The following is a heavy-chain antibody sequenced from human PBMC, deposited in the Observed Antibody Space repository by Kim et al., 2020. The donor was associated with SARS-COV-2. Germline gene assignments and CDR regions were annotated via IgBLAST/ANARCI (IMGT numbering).Heavy chain of an antibody. V-gene: IGHV4-59*08. D-gene: IGHD1-26*01. J-gene: IGHJ3*02. CDR1: EGSINDYF. Sequence: SETLSLTCTVSEGSINDYFWTWLRQPPGKALEWIGYIYYNGDTKYNPALKSRVTMSVDMAKNQFSLMLRSVTAADTAVYFCARLGLVAHPFDPFNIWGQG. CDR3: ARLGLVAHPFDPFNI. CDR2: IYYNGDT.